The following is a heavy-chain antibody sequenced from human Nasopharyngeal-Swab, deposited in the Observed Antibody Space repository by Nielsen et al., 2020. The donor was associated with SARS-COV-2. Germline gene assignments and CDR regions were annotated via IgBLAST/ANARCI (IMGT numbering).Heavy chain of an antibody. CDR2: IYSSGGT. J-gene: IGHJ4*02. CDR1: GFTVNSNF. CDR3: AKANWELGLYFDY. V-gene: IGHV3-66*02. D-gene: IGHD7-27*01. Sequence: GESLKISCAASGFTVNSNFMTWVRQAPGKGLEWVSLIYSSGGTHYADSVKGRFTISRDNSNNTLYLQMNSLRPDDTAVYYCAKANWELGLYFDYWGQGTLVTVSS.